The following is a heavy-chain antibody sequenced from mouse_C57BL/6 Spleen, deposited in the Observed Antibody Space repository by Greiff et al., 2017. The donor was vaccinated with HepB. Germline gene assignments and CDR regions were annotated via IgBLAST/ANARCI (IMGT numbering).Heavy chain of an antibody. CDR3: AREGGYGSSYFDY. CDR1: GYAFSSYW. Sequence: VHLVESGAELVKPGASVKISCKASGYAFSSYWMNWVKQRPGKGLEWIGQIYPGDGDTNYNGKFKGKATLTADKSSSTAYMQLSSLTSEDSAVYFCAREGGYGSSYFDYWGQGTTLTVSS. J-gene: IGHJ2*01. V-gene: IGHV1-80*01. D-gene: IGHD1-1*01. CDR2: IYPGDGDT.